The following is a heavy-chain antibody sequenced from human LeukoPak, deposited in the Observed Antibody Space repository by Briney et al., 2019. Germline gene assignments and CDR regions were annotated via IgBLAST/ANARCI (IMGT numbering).Heavy chain of an antibody. CDR3: ASDSSSQAFDI. CDR1: GGTFSSYA. J-gene: IGHJ3*02. CDR2: IIPIFGTA. D-gene: IGHD6-13*01. Sequence: SVKVPCKASGGTFSSYAISWVRQAPGQGLEWMGRIIPIFGTANYAQKFQGRVTITTDESTSTAYMELSSLRSEDTAVYYCASDSSSQAFDIWGQGTMVTVSS. V-gene: IGHV1-69*05.